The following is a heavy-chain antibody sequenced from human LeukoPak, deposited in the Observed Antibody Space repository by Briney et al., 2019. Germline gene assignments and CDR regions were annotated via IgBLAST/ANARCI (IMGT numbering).Heavy chain of an antibody. Sequence: SETLSLTCTVSGGSISSYYWSWIRQPPGKGLEWIGYIYYSGSTNYNPSLKSRVTISVDTSKNQFSLKLSSVTAADTAVYYCARVDIAAAGTLPGGFYYYYYMDVWGKGTTVTVSS. D-gene: IGHD6-13*01. CDR1: GGSISSYY. J-gene: IGHJ6*03. CDR2: IYYSGST. V-gene: IGHV4-59*01. CDR3: ARVDIAAAGTLPGGFYYYYYMDV.